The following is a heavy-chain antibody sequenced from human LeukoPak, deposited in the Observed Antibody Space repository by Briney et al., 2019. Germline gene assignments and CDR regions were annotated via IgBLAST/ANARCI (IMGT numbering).Heavy chain of an antibody. CDR2: IYHSGTT. CDR3: ARIYGPYYYDYMDF. J-gene: IGHJ6*03. Sequence: SGTLSLTCAVSGGSITSSNWWSWVRQPPGKGLEWIGEIYHSGTTNYNPSLKNRVTMSVDTSRNQFSLKLSSVTAADTAVYYCARIYGPYYYDYMDFWGKGTTGTVSS. D-gene: IGHD3-10*01. V-gene: IGHV4-4*02. CDR1: GGSITSSNW.